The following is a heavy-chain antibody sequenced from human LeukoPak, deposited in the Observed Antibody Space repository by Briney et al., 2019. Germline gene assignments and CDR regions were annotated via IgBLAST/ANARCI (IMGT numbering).Heavy chain of an antibody. D-gene: IGHD6-19*01. CDR2: VSAYNGNT. J-gene: IGHJ4*02. Sequence: ASVKVPCKTSGYTFTSYGISWVRQAPGQGLEWMGWVSAYNGNTNYAQKLQGRVTMTTDTSTSTAYMELRSLRSDDTAVYYCARSPGSIAVAGTGDYWGQGTLVTVSS. CDR1: GYTFTSYG. CDR3: ARSPGSIAVAGTGDY. V-gene: IGHV1-18*01.